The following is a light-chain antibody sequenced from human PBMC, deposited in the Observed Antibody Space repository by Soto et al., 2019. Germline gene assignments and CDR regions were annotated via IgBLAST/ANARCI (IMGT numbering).Light chain of an antibody. J-gene: IGKJ5*01. CDR1: HDITNY. CDR3: QQSYSTPIT. CDR2: AAS. V-gene: IGKV1-39*01. Sequence: DIQMTQSPSSLSASVGDRVTITCQASHDITNYVNWYQQKPGKAPKLLIYAASSLQSGVPSRFSGSGSGTDFTLTISSLQPEDFATYYCQQSYSTPITFGQGTRLEIK.